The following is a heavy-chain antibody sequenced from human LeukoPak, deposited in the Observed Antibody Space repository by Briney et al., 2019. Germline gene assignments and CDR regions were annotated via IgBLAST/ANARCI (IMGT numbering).Heavy chain of an antibody. Sequence: ASVKVSCKVSGYTLTELSMHWVRQAPGKGLEWMGGFDPEDGETIYAQKVQGRVTMTEDTSRDTAYMELRSLRSEDTAVYYCATYPTLRYFDWLSYYYYYGMDVWGQGTTVTVSS. CDR3: ATYPTLRYFDWLSYYYYYGMDV. CDR2: FDPEDGET. J-gene: IGHJ6*02. CDR1: GYTLTELS. D-gene: IGHD3-9*01. V-gene: IGHV1-24*01.